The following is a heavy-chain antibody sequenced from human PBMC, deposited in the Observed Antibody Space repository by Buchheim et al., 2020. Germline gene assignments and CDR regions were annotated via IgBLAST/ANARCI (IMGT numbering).Heavy chain of an antibody. Sequence: QVQLVQSGAEVKKPGASVKVSCKASGYTFTSYDINWVRQATGQGLEWMGWMNPNSGNTGYAQKSQGRVTMTRNTSISTAYMELSSLRSEDTAVYYCASRSDYDFWSGYPWTDYYGMDVWGQGTT. CDR2: MNPNSGNT. D-gene: IGHD3-3*01. CDR3: ASRSDYDFWSGYPWTDYYGMDV. CDR1: GYTFTSYD. V-gene: IGHV1-8*01. J-gene: IGHJ6*02.